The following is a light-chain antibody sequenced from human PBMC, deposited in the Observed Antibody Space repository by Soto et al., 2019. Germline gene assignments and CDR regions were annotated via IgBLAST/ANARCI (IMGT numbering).Light chain of an antibody. V-gene: IGKV1-39*01. CDR2: AAS. CDR3: QQIFGTRYS. J-gene: IGKJ2*03. Sequence: DIQMTQSPSSLSASVGDRVTITCRASQNIRVYLNWYQQKPGKAPKPLIYAASTLLSGVPSRFSGSGSGTDFTLTISSLQPEDFVTYSCQQIFGTRYSFGQGTKLEI. CDR1: QNIRVY.